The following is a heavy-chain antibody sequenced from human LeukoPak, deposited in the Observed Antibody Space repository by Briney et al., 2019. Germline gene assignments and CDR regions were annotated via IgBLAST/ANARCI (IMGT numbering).Heavy chain of an antibody. CDR3: ARMGQQLAFDY. CDR1: GFSLSTSGMR. Sequence: SGPTLVNPTQTLTLTCTFSGFSLSTSGMRVSWIRQPPGKALEWLARIDWDDDKFYSTSLKTRPTISKDTSKNQVVLTMTNMDPVDTATYYCARMGQQLAFDYWGQGTLVTVSS. CDR2: IDWDDDK. J-gene: IGHJ4*02. V-gene: IGHV2-70*04. D-gene: IGHD6-13*01.